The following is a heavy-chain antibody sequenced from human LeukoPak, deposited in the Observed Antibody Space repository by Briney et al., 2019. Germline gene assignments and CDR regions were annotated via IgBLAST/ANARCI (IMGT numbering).Heavy chain of an antibody. D-gene: IGHD6-19*01. CDR2: INPNGGTT. V-gene: IGHV1-46*01. CDR3: ATASTRITVAGNRPGY. Sequence: ASVKVSCKASGYTFITYYIHWVRQAPGQGLEWMGIINPNGGTTSYAQKFQGRVTMTRDTSTSTVYMELSSLRSDDTAMYYCATASTRITVAGNRPGYWGQGTLVTVSS. J-gene: IGHJ4*02. CDR1: GYTFITYY.